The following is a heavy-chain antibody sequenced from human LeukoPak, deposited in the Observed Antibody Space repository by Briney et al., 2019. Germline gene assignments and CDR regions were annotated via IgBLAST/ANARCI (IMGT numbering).Heavy chain of an antibody. V-gene: IGHV3-64*01. CDR2: IRSYGGGT. CDR3: ARGARDGYNL. Sequence: PGGSLRLSCAASGFTFSDYDMHWVRQAPGKGLEYVSDIRSYGGGTSYASPVDARFTISRDNSNNTLYPQVGSLRADDTAVYCCARGARDGYNLWGQGTLVTVSS. D-gene: IGHD5-24*01. J-gene: IGHJ5*02. CDR1: GFTFSDYD.